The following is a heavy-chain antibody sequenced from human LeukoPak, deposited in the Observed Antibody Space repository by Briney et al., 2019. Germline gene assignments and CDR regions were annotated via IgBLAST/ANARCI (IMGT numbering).Heavy chain of an antibody. Sequence: SETLSLTCTVSGGSISSYYWSWIRQPPGKGLEWIGYIYYSGSTNYNPSLKSRVTISVDTSKNQFSLKLNSVTAADTAVYYCARVSGYDWERFYDYWGQGTLVTVSS. CDR3: ARVSGYDWERFYDY. CDR1: GGSISSYY. D-gene: IGHD5-12*01. CDR2: IYYSGST. J-gene: IGHJ4*02. V-gene: IGHV4-59*01.